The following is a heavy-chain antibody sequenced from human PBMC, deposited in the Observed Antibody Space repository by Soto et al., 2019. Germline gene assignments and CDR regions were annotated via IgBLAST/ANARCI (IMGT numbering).Heavy chain of an antibody. J-gene: IGHJ5*02. CDR1: GFTFSRNN. Sequence: QVQLVESGGGVVQPGRSLRLSCAASGFTFSRNNMHWVRQAPGKGLEWVGVIWYDGSLKYYADSVKGRFTISRDNSKNTLYLEMDSLRAEDTAVYYCAKALVVAQVTYNWLDPWGQGTLVTVS. D-gene: IGHD2-15*01. V-gene: IGHV3-33*06. CDR3: AKALVVAQVTYNWLDP. CDR2: IWYDGSLK.